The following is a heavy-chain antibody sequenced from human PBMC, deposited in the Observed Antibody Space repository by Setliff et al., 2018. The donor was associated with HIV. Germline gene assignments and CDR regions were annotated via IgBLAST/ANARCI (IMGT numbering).Heavy chain of an antibody. CDR3: AREPSGWYSKDNWFDP. CDR2: ISVYNGDT. D-gene: IGHD6-19*01. Sequence: ASVKVSCKASGYSSTSYGIAWVRQAPGQGREWMGWISVYNGDTKYAQKLQDRVTMTIDTATRTAYMEVRSLRSDDTAVYYCAREPSGWYSKDNWFDPWGQGTLVTVSS. CDR1: GYSSTSYG. J-gene: IGHJ5*02. V-gene: IGHV1-18*01.